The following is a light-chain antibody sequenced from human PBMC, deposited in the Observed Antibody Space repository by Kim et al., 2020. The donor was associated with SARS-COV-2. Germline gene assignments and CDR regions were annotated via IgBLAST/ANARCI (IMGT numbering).Light chain of an antibody. CDR3: QQYQVYPVI. Sequence: AFVGDRVTITCRASQSINSWLAWYQQKPGKAPKLLIYRASDLESGVPSRFSGSGSGTEFTLTISSLQADDFATYYCQQYQVYPVIFGGGTKVDIK. CDR2: RAS. V-gene: IGKV1-5*03. J-gene: IGKJ4*01. CDR1: QSINSW.